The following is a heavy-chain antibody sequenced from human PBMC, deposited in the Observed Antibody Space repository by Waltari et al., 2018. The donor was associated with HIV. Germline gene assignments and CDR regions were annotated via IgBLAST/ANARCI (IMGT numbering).Heavy chain of an antibody. CDR1: GFTFSSYW. V-gene: IGHV3-74*01. J-gene: IGHJ1*01. Sequence: EVQLVESGGGLVQPGGSLRLSCAASGFTFSSYWMHWVRQAPGKGLVWVSRINSDGSFTSHADSVKGRFTISRDNARNTLYLQMNSLGAEDTAMYYCAKGGTSGYTFGFGRWGQGTLVTVSS. CDR2: INSDGSFT. CDR3: AKGGTSGYTFGFGR. D-gene: IGHD5-18*01.